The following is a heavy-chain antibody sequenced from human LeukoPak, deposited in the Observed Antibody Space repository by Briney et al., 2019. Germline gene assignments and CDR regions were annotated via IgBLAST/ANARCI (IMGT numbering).Heavy chain of an antibody. V-gene: IGHV1-24*01. CDR3: ATDLLGSMVRGNKNWFDP. J-gene: IGHJ5*02. D-gene: IGHD3-10*01. CDR1: GYTLTELS. CDR2: FDPEDGET. Sequence: ASVKVSCKVSGYTLTELSMHWVRQAPGKGLEWMGGFDPEDGETIYAQKFQGRVTMTEDTSTDTAYMELSSLRSEDTAVYYCATDLLGSMVRGNKNWFDPWGQGTLVTVSS.